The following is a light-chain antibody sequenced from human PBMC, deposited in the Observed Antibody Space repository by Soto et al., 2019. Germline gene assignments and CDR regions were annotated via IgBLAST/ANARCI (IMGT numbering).Light chain of an antibody. Sequence: DIQVTQSPPTLSASVGDRVTITCRSSQTISTWMAWYQQKPGKAPKLLVYDASTLQSGVASRFSGSGSGTEFTLTISGLQPDDSATYYCQQYTKTNNTWMFGQGTKVDIK. CDR1: QTISTW. V-gene: IGKV1-5*01. CDR3: QQYTKTNNTWM. J-gene: IGKJ1*01. CDR2: DAS.